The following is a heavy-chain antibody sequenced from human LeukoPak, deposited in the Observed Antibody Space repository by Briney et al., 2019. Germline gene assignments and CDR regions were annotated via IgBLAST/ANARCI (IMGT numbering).Heavy chain of an antibody. CDR1: GGSISSGGYY. D-gene: IGHD4-17*01. CDR2: IYYSGST. CDR3: ASADYEDAFDI. Sequence: PSETLSLTCTVSGGSISSGGYYWSWIRQHPGKGLEWIRYIYYSGSTYYNPSLKSRLTISVDTSKNQFSLKLSSVTAADTAVYYCASADYEDAFDIWGQGTMVTVSS. J-gene: IGHJ3*02. V-gene: IGHV4-31*03.